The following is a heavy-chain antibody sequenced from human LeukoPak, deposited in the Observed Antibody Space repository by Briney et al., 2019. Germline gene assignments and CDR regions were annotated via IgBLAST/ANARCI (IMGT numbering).Heavy chain of an antibody. V-gene: IGHV1-46*01. CDR2: INPSGGST. J-gene: IGHJ5*02. CDR3: ARDGIAAAGRGDWFDP. Sequence: ASVKVSCKASGYTFTSYYMHWVRQAPGQGLEWMGIINPSGGSTSYAQKFQGRVTMTRDMSTSTVYMELSSLRSEDTAVYYCARDGIAAAGRGDWFDPWGQGTLVTVSS. CDR1: GYTFTSYY. D-gene: IGHD6-13*01.